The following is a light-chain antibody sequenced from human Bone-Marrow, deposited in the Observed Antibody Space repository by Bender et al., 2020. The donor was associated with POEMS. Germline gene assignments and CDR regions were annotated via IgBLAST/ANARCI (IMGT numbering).Light chain of an antibody. J-gene: IGLJ2*01. CDR3: QVWDRSSDHVV. V-gene: IGLV3-21*02. CDR1: YIGSKS. CDR2: DDS. Sequence: SYVLTQPPSVSVAPGRTATISCGGNYIGSKSVHWYQQKPGQAPVLVVYDDSDRPSGIPERFSGSNSGNTATLTISRVEAGDEADYYCQVWDRSSDHVVFGGGTKLTVL.